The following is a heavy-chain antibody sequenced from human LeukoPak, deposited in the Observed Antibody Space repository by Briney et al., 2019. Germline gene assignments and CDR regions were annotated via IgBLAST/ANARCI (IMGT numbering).Heavy chain of an antibody. CDR2: INWDSGNT. J-gene: IGHJ4*02. D-gene: IGHD6-13*01. V-gene: IGHV3-20*04. Sequence: GGSLRLSCKDSGFSFDDYGMSWARQVPGEGLEWVCGINWDSGNTHCADSVKGRFSVSRDNAENSLFLQMSSLRAEDTALYYCARDVSSNWYSFNIWGQGTQVTVTS. CDR1: GFSFDDYG. CDR3: ARDVSSNWYSFNI.